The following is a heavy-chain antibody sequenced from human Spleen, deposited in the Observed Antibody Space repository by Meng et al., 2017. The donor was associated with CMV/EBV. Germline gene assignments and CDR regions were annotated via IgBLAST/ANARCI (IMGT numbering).Heavy chain of an antibody. Sequence: GESLKISCAASGFTFSTYWMSWVRQAPGKGLEWVANLKQDGSEKYYVDSVKGRFTISRDNAKNSLDLQMNSLRAEDTAVYYCARDSSSYGMDVWGQGTTVTVSS. V-gene: IGHV3-7*01. CDR1: GFTFSTYW. CDR2: LKQDGSEK. CDR3: ARDSSSYGMDV. J-gene: IGHJ6*02. D-gene: IGHD6-6*01.